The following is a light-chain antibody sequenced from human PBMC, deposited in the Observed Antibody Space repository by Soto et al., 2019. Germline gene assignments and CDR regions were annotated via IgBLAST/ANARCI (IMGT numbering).Light chain of an antibody. J-gene: IGKJ1*01. CDR2: SAS. V-gene: IGKV1-39*01. CDR1: QSISSSF. CDR3: QQYNSYWT. Sequence: IQMTQSPSSLSASVGDRVTITCRASQSISSSFLNWYQQKPGKAPKLLIFSASSLQSGVPSRFSGSGSGTEFTLTISSLQPDDFATYYCQQYNSYWTFGQGTKVDIK.